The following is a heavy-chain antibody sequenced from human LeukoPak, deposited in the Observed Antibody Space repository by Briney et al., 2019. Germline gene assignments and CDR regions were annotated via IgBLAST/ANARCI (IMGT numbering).Heavy chain of an antibody. Sequence: GGSLRLSCAASGFTFSSYATSWVRQAPGKGLEWVSAISGSGGSTYYADSVKGRFTISRDNSKNTLYLQMNSLRAEDTAVYYCAKIVVVPAALPADFDYWGQGTLVTVSS. CDR2: ISGSGGST. J-gene: IGHJ4*02. V-gene: IGHV3-23*01. D-gene: IGHD2-2*01. CDR1: GFTFSSYA. CDR3: AKIVVVPAALPADFDY.